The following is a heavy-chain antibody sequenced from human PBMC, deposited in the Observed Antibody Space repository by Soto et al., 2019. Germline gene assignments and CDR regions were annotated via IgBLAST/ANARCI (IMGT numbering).Heavy chain of an antibody. J-gene: IGHJ4*02. V-gene: IGHV4-39*01. CDR1: GGSISSSSYY. Sequence: SETLSLTCTVSGGSISSSSYYWGWIRQPPGKGLEWIGSIYYSGSTYYNPSLKSRVTISVDTSKHQFSRKLSSVTAADTAVYYCARRGYYDSSYYFDYWGQGTLVTVSS. CDR2: IYYSGST. CDR3: ARRGYYDSSYYFDY. D-gene: IGHD3-22*01.